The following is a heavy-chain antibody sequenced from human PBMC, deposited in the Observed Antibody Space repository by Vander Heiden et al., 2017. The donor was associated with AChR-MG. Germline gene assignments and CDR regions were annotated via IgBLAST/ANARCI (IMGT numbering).Heavy chain of an antibody. CDR2: ISSSSSYI. CDR3: ARGEDYGDYFDY. Sequence: EVQLVESGGGLVKPGGSLRLSCAASGFPFSSYSMNWVRQAPGKGLEWVSSISSSSSYIYYADSVKGRFTISRDNAKNSLYLQMNSLRAEDTAVYYCARGEDYGDYFDYWGQEPWSPSPQ. CDR1: GFPFSSYS. J-gene: IGHJ4*01. D-gene: IGHD4-17*01. V-gene: IGHV3-21*01.